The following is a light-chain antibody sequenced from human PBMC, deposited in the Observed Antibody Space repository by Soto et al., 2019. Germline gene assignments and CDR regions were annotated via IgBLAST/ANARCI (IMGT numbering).Light chain of an antibody. CDR3: SSYTTNNTLL. Sequence: QSALTQPASVSGSPGQSITIYCTGTSTDVGGYRYVSWYQQSPGEVPKLIIFDDTSRPSGISDRFSASKSGNTASLTISGLRTEDEADYFCSSYTTNNTLLFGGGTKLTVL. CDR2: DDT. CDR1: STDVGGYRY. J-gene: IGLJ3*02. V-gene: IGLV2-14*01.